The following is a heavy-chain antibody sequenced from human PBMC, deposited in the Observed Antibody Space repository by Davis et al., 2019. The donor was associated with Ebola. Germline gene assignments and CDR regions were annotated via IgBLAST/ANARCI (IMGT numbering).Heavy chain of an antibody. Sequence: HTGGSLRLSCVASGFTFSTYWMHWVRQAPGKGLVWVSRIKSDGSSTYYADSVKGRFTISRDNAKNTLYLQMNSLRDEDTAVYYCTRVIGGDYDGNWGQGTLVTVSS. V-gene: IGHV3-74*01. CDR2: IKSDGSST. CDR1: GFTFSTYW. D-gene: IGHD4-17*01. J-gene: IGHJ4*02. CDR3: TRVIGGDYDGN.